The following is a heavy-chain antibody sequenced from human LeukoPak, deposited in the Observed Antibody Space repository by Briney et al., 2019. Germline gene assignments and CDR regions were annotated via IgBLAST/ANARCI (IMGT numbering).Heavy chain of an antibody. V-gene: IGHV3-9*03. Sequence: GGSLRLSCAASGFTFDDYAMHWVRQAPGKGLEWVSGISWNSGSIGYADSVKGRFTISRDNAKNSLYLQMNSLRAEDMALYYCAKARYSSSSAPVDYWGQGTLVTVSS. CDR3: AKARYSSSSAPVDY. CDR2: ISWNSGSI. J-gene: IGHJ4*02. D-gene: IGHD6-6*01. CDR1: GFTFDDYA.